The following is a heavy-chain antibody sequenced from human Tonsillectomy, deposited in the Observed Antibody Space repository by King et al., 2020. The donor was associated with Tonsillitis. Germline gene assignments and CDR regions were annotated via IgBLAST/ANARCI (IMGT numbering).Heavy chain of an antibody. CDR3: VNGRGGYTDYPRFDY. J-gene: IGHJ4*02. CDR1: GFIFSNYA. D-gene: IGHD5-12*01. Sequence: VQLVESGGGLVRPGESLRLSCSASGFIFSNYAMHWVRQAPGKGLEIVSGISSKGGTTYYADSVKARFTISRDDSKNTLYLQMSSLRTDETAVYYCVNGRGGYTDYPRFDYWGQGTLVTVSS. CDR2: ISSKGGTT. V-gene: IGHV3-64D*06.